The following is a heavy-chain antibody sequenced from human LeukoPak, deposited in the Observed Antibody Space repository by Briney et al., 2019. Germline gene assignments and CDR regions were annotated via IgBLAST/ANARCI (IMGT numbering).Heavy chain of an antibody. V-gene: IGHV3-33*08. Sequence: QPGRSLRLSCAASGFTFSSHGMQWVRQAPGKGLDWVALIWDDGNNKYYADSVKGRFTISRDNSKNTLYLQMNSLRAEDTAVYYCARDNGEWRLNWFDHWGQGTLVTVSS. D-gene: IGHD2-8*01. CDR2: IWDDGNNK. CDR3: ARDNGEWRLNWFDH. J-gene: IGHJ5*02. CDR1: GFTFSSHG.